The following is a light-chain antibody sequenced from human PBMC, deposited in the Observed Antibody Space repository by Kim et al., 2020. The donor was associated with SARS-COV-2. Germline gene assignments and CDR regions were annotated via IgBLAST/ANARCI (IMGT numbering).Light chain of an antibody. CDR2: EVT. V-gene: IGLV2-8*01. J-gene: IGLJ1*01. CDR3: GSYVGNNNFV. Sequence: GPSVHISCTGTSSDVGGYNYVSWYQHHPGKAPKLMIYEVTKRPSGVPDRFSGSKSGNTASLTVSGLQAEDEADYYCGSYVGNNNFVFGTGTKVTVL. CDR1: SSDVGGYNY.